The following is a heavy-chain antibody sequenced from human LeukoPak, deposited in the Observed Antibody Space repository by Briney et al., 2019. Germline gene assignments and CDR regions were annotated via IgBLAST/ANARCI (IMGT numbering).Heavy chain of an antibody. CDR2: ISYDGNNK. Sequence: PGGSLRLSCAASGLTFSSYAMHWVRQAPGKGLEWVAVISYDGNNKYYGDSVKGRFTISRDNSKNTLDLQMNSLRAEDTAVYYCVKDEYSSAYKSHFDYWGQGTLVTVSS. D-gene: IGHD3-22*01. CDR3: VKDEYSSAYKSHFDY. V-gene: IGHV3-30*18. CDR1: GLTFSSYA. J-gene: IGHJ4*02.